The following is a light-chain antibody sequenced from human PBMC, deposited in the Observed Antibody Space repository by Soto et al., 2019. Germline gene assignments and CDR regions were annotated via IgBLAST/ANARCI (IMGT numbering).Light chain of an antibody. CDR3: SSFTSTSTFV. J-gene: IGLJ1*01. Sequence: QSALTQPASVSGSPGRSIAISCTGTSSDVGGYNYVSWYQQHPGIAPRLLISEVSNRPSGVSNRFSGSKSGNTASLTISGLQAEDEPDYYCSSFTSTSTFVFGTGTKVTVL. CDR1: SSDVGGYNY. V-gene: IGLV2-14*01. CDR2: EVS.